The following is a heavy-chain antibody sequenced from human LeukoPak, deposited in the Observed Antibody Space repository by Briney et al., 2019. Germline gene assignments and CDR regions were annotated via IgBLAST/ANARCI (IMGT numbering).Heavy chain of an antibody. Sequence: GASVTVSCKASGYTFTSYGISWVRHAPGQGLEWMGWSSAYNGNTNSAQKLQGRVTMTTNTSTSTDYMELRSLRSDNTAVYYCARDGYNWNYRPFDYWGQGTLVTASS. V-gene: IGHV1-18*01. J-gene: IGHJ4*02. CDR2: SSAYNGNT. CDR3: ARDGYNWNYRPFDY. D-gene: IGHD1-7*01. CDR1: GYTFTSYG.